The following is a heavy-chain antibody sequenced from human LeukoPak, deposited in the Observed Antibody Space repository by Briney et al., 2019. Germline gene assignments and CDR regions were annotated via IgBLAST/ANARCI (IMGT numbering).Heavy chain of an antibody. Sequence: SETLSLTCAVYGGSLSDSYWSWIRQPPGKGLEWIGEINHSGGTNYSPSLKSRVTISIDTAKNHFSLKLSSVTAADTAVYHCARGPRSIFDYWGQGTLVTVSS. CDR1: GGSLSDSY. CDR2: INHSGGT. CDR3: ARGPRSIFDY. J-gene: IGHJ4*02. D-gene: IGHD2/OR15-2a*01. V-gene: IGHV4-34*01.